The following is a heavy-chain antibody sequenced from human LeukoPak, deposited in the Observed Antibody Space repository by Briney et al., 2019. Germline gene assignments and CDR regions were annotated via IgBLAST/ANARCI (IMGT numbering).Heavy chain of an antibody. Sequence: PGRSLRLSCAASGFIFDDSAMHRVRQTPEKGLEWVSGISWNSDRIDYADSVKGRFTISRDNAKNSLYLQMNSLRAEDTAFYYCAGSRGVPFHFDYWGQGTLVPVSS. D-gene: IGHD3-10*01. V-gene: IGHV3-9*01. CDR2: ISWNSDRI. J-gene: IGHJ4*02. CDR3: AGSRGVPFHFDY. CDR1: GFIFDDSA.